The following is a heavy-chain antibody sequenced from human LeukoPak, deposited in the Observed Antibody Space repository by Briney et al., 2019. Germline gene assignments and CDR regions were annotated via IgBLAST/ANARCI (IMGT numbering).Heavy chain of an antibody. V-gene: IGHV1-2*02. CDR3: ARVFTYYDFWSGYLNGHYFDY. J-gene: IGHJ4*02. CDR2: INPNSGGT. D-gene: IGHD3-3*01. CDR1: GYTFTGYY. Sequence: ASVKVSCKASGYTFTGYYMHWVRQAPGQGLEWMGWINPNSGGTNYAQKFQGRVTMTRDTSISTAYMELSRLRSDDTAVYYCARVFTYYDFWSGYLNGHYFDYWGQGTLVTVSS.